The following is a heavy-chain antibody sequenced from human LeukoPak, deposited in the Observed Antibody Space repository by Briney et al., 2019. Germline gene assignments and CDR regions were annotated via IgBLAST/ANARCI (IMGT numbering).Heavy chain of an antibody. CDR3: AKRGDCSGTCTYDY. Sequence: GGSLRLSCAASGLTFSNYAIHWVRQAPGKGLEWGSIVGVSGVQTYYADSVEGRLTISRDNSKNTVYLQMNSLRAEDTAVYYCAKRGDCSGTCTYDYWGQGTLVTVSS. J-gene: IGHJ4*02. CDR1: GLTFSNYA. V-gene: IGHV3-23*01. D-gene: IGHD2-2*01. CDR2: VGVSGVQT.